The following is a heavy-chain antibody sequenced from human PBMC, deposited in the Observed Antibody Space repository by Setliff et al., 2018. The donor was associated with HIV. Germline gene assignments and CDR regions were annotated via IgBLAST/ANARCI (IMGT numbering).Heavy chain of an antibody. V-gene: IGHV4-34*01. D-gene: IGHD2-15*01. J-gene: IGHJ5*02. CDR3: ARDKVVVAAGWFDP. Sequence: PSETLSLTCAVYGGSFSGYYWSWIRQPPGKGLEWIGEINHSGSTNYNPSLKSRVTISVDTSKKQFSLKLSSVTAADTAVYYCARDKVVVAAGWFDPWGQGTLVTVSS. CDR1: GGSFSGYY. CDR2: INHSGST.